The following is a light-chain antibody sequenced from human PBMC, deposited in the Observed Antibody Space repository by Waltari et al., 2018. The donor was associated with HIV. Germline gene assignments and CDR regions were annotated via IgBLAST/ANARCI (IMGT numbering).Light chain of an antibody. J-gene: IGLJ3*02. CDR2: KDN. V-gene: IGLV3-25*03. Sequence: SYLLTQPPSASVSPGPAARISCCGNVLPKNYAYWYQQKPGQAAILVIYKDNERPAGTPERFSGSSAGTTVTLTIRGVQAEDEADYYWQSADNSGTWVFGGGTKLTVL. CDR1: VLPKNY. CDR3: QSADNSGTWV.